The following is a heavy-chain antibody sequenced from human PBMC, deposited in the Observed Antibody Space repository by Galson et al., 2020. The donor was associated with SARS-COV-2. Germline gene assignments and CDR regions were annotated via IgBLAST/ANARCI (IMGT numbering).Heavy chain of an antibody. D-gene: IGHD4-17*01. V-gene: IGHV4-34*01. J-gene: IGHJ5*02. CDR1: GGSLSGYY. CDR3: ARGAPGAYGAGSFVGFDP. Sequence: SETLSLTCAVSGGSLSGYYWTWIRQPPGKGLEWIGEINHRPTTHYNPSLKSRITISLHTSMNQFSLTLTSATAADTAVYYCARGAPGAYGAGSFVGFDPWGQGVLVTVSS. CDR2: INHRPTT.